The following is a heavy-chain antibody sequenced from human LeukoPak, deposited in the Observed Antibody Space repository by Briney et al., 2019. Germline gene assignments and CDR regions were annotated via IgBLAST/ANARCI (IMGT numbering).Heavy chain of an antibody. CDR2: ITTSGGTI. CDR1: GFTFSSYN. V-gene: IGHV3-48*02. J-gene: IGHJ4*02. Sequence: GGSLRLSCAASGFTFSSYNMNWVRQAPGKGLEWISYITTSGGTIYYADSVRGRFTISRDNAKNSLYLQMNSLRDEDTAVYYCARRIVGAFPFDYWGQGTLVTVSS. D-gene: IGHD1-26*01. CDR3: ARRIVGAFPFDY.